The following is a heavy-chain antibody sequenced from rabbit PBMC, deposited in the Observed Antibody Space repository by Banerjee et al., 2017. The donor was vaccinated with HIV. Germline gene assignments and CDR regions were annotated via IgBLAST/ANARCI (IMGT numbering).Heavy chain of an antibody. D-gene: IGHD6-1*01. J-gene: IGHJ4*01. CDR3: ARDSYPVTVSYIAYAFNL. CDR1: GFTISSSYC. CDR2: IYTGNGST. Sequence: QEQLEESGGDLVKPEGSLTLTCTASGFTISSSYCICWVRQAPGKGLEWIGCIYTGNGSTYYASWAKGRFTISKTSSTTVTLQMTSLTAADTATYFCARDSYPVTVSYIAYAFNLWGQGTLVTVS. V-gene: IGHV1S45*01.